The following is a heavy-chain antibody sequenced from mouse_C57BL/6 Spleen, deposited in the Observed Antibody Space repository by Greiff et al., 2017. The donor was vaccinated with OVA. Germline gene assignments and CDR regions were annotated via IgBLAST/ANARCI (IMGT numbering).Heavy chain of an antibody. J-gene: IGHJ3*01. CDR1: GYTFTSYW. V-gene: IGHV1-69*01. CDR2: IDPSDSYT. Sequence: QVQLQQPGAELVMPGASVKLSCKASGYTFTSYWMHWVKQRPGQGLEWIGEIDPSDSYTNYTQKFKGKSTLTVDKSSSTAYMQLSSLTAEDSAVYYCARSGDYGSSFFAYWGQGTLVTVSA. CDR3: ARSGDYGSSFFAY. D-gene: IGHD1-1*01.